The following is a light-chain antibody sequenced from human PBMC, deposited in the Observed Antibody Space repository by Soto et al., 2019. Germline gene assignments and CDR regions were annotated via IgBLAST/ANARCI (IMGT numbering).Light chain of an antibody. CDR2: GTS. Sequence: DIQMTQSPSSLSASVGDRVTITCRASQAIGNGLAWYQHEPGKAPKRLISGTSQNGVPSMFSGRGSGRDFTLTISILQPDDFATYYCQHYNSYSEAFGLGTKVDIK. J-gene: IGKJ1*01. V-gene: IGKV1-17*01. CDR1: QAIGNG. CDR3: QHYNSYSEA.